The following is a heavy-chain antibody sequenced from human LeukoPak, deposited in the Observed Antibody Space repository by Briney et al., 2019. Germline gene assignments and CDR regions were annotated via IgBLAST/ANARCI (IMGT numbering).Heavy chain of an antibody. Sequence: GGSLRLFCAASGFSFSNYEMNWARQAPGKGLEGVSYISSSGSTIYYADSVKGRFTISRDNDKNSLYLQMNSLRAEDTAVYYCARDDSYGLDYWGQGTRVTGSS. D-gene: IGHD5-18*01. J-gene: IGHJ4*02. CDR1: GFSFSNYE. CDR3: ARDDSYGLDY. V-gene: IGHV3-48*03. CDR2: ISSSGSTI.